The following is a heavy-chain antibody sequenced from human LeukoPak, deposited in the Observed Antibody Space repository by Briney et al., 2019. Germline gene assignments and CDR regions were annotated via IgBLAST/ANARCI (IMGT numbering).Heavy chain of an antibody. Sequence: GGSLRLSCAASGFTFSSYAMHWVRQAPGKGLEWVAVISYDGSNKYYADSVKGRFTISRDNSKNTLYLQMNSLRAEDTAVYYCARAGLTIFGVVTEYYFDYWAQGPLVTVSS. CDR3: ARAGLTIFGVVTEYYFDY. D-gene: IGHD3-3*01. V-gene: IGHV3-30*04. CDR1: GFTFSSYA. CDR2: ISYDGSNK. J-gene: IGHJ4*02.